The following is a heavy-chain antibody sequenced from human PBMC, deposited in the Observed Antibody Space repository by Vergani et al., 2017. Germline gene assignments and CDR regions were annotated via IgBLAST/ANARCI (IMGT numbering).Heavy chain of an antibody. CDR2: ISGSGGST. Sequence: EVQLLESGGGLVQPGGSLRLSCAASGFTFSSYAMSWVRQAPGKGLGWVSAISGSGGSTYYADSVKGRFTISRDNSKNTLYLQMNSLRAEDTAVYYCAKGPSLTGYYYHYYGMDVWGQGTTVTVSS. D-gene: IGHD3-9*01. CDR3: AKGPSLTGYYYHYYGMDV. J-gene: IGHJ6*02. V-gene: IGHV3-23*01. CDR1: GFTFSSYA.